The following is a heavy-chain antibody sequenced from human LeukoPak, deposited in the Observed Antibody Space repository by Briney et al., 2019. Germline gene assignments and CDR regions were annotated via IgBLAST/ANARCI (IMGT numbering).Heavy chain of an antibody. Sequence: SETLSLTCAVYGGSFSGYYWSWIRQPPGKGLEWIGEINHSGSTNYNPSLKSRVTISVDTSKNQFSLKLSSVTAADTAVYYCARESTAVAGTFDYWGQGTLVTVSS. V-gene: IGHV4-34*01. CDR2: INHSGST. CDR3: ARESTAVAGTFDY. D-gene: IGHD6-19*01. CDR1: GGSFSGYY. J-gene: IGHJ4*02.